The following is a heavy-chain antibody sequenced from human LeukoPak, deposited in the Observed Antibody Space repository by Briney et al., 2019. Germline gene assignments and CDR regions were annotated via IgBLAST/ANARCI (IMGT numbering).Heavy chain of an antibody. J-gene: IGHJ5*02. CDR2: ISSSSSYI. CDR3: ARDYSSSFCFDP. Sequence: PGGSLRLSCAASGFTFSSHSMNWVRQAPGKGLEWVSSISSSSSYIYYADSVKGRFTISRDNAKNSLYLQMNSLRAEDTAVYYCARDYSSSFCFDPWGQGTLVTVSS. D-gene: IGHD6-13*01. CDR1: GFTFSSHS. V-gene: IGHV3-21*01.